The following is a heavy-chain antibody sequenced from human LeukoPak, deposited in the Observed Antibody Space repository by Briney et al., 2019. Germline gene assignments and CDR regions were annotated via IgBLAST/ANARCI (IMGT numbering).Heavy chain of an antibody. V-gene: IGHV4-4*07. Sequence: SETLSLTCTVSGGSISSYYWSWIRQPAGKGLEWIGHIYTGGSTNYNPSLKSRVTMSLDTSKNQFSLKLSSVTAADTAVYFCARGPYSYDSSGAFDIWGQGTMVTVSS. CDR3: ARGPYSYDSSGAFDI. J-gene: IGHJ3*02. CDR2: IYTGGST. CDR1: GGSISSYY. D-gene: IGHD3-22*01.